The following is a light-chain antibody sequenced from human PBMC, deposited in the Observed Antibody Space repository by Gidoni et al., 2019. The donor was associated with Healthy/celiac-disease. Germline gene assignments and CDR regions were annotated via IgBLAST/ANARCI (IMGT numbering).Light chain of an antibody. Sequence: DIQMTQSPSSLSASVGDRVPITCRASQSIISYSNQYQQKPGKAPKLLIYAASSMQSGVPSRFSGSGSETDFTLTISRLQPEDFATYYCQQSYSTPQTFGPGTKVEIK. CDR1: QSIISY. J-gene: IGKJ3*01. CDR3: QQSYSTPQT. V-gene: IGKV1-39*01. CDR2: AAS.